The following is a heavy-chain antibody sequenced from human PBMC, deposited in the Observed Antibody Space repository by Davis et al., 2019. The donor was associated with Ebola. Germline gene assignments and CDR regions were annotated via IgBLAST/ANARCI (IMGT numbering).Heavy chain of an antibody. CDR3: ATLRRTITGMDDAFDI. V-gene: IGHV5-51*01. Sequence: GESLKISCQDSGNSFSSHWIGRVRQMPGKGLEWMGIIYTGDSDTRYSPSFRGQVTISADKSTRTAYLQWGRLKASDTAMYYCATLRRTITGMDDAFDIWGQGTLVTVSS. J-gene: IGHJ3*02. D-gene: IGHD1-20*01. CDR2: IYTGDSDT. CDR1: GNSFSSHW.